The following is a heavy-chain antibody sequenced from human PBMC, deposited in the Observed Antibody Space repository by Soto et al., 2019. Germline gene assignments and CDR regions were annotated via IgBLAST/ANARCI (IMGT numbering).Heavy chain of an antibody. CDR2: ITGTASST. CDR3: AKGAEGYVVSSLDS. J-gene: IGHJ4*02. D-gene: IGHD5-12*01. Sequence: EVQLLESGGGFVQPGGSLRLSCAASGFRFSDFAMTWVRQAPGRGLEWVSAITGTASSTYYADSVKGRFTISRDNPKNTLYLKINSLGAEDTAIYYCAKGAEGYVVSSLDSCGQGTLVTVSA. CDR1: GFRFSDFA. V-gene: IGHV3-23*01.